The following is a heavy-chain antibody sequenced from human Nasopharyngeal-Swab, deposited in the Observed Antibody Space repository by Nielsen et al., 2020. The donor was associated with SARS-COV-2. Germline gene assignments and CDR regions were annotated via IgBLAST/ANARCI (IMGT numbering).Heavy chain of an antibody. CDR3: ARGGGSSSSAPFDY. J-gene: IGHJ4*02. Sequence: WIRQPPGKGLEWVAVISYDGSNKNFADSVKGRFTISRDNSKNTLYLQMNSLRAEDTAVYYCARGGGSSSSAPFDYWGQGTLVTVSS. V-gene: IGHV3-30*03. D-gene: IGHD6-6*01. CDR2: ISYDGSNK.